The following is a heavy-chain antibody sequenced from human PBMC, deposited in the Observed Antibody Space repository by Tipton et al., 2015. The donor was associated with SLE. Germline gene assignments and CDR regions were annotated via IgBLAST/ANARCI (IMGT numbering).Heavy chain of an antibody. Sequence: TLSLTCTVSGGSISSHYWSWIRQSPGRGLEWIGYIHHSGSTKYSPSLESRVTISVDTSKNQFSLKLSSVTAADTAVYYCARDVEGSVWYFDLWGRGTLVTVSS. CDR3: ARDVEGSVWYFDL. V-gene: IGHV4-59*11. CDR1: GGSISSHY. CDR2: IHHSGST. J-gene: IGHJ2*01.